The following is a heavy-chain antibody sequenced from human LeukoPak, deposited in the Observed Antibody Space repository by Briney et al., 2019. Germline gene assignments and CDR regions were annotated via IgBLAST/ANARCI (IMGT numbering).Heavy chain of an antibody. V-gene: IGHV4-59*01. CDR3: AKDYRGAFDY. CDR2: IYYSGST. Sequence: SETLSLTCTVSGGSISSYYWSWIRQPPGKGLEWIGYIYYSGSTDYNPSLMSRVTISVDTSKNQFSLKLSSVTAADTAVYYCAKDYRGAFDYWGQGTLVTVSS. D-gene: IGHD4-11*01. CDR1: GGSISSYY. J-gene: IGHJ4*02.